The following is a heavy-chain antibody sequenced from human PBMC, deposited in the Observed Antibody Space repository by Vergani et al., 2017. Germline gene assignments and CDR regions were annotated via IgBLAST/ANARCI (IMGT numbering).Heavy chain of an antibody. CDR3: AKENERSDYFDS. J-gene: IGHJ4*02. V-gene: IGHV1-69*12. CDR2: IMPMFGTP. D-gene: IGHD1-1*01. Sequence: QVQLVQSGAEVKKPGSSVKVSCKASGDSFTNYVMSWVRQTPGQGLEGMGGIMPMFGTPNYAQKFLGRVTITADESTSTAYLELNSLTLEDTAVYYCAKENERSDYFDSWGQGSLVTVSS. CDR1: GDSFTNYV.